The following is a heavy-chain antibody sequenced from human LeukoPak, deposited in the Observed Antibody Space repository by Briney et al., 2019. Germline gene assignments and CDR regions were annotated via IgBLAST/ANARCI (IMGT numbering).Heavy chain of an antibody. Sequence: ASVTVSCKTSGYTLTGYYMHWLRQAPGQGLEWMGWINPNSGDTKYAQKFQGRVTMTRDTSISTAYMELSRLRSDDTAVYYCARERLVAGSKPARWKNDYWGQGTLVTVSS. CDR1: GYTLTGYY. D-gene: IGHD6-19*01. CDR2: INPNSGDT. J-gene: IGHJ4*02. CDR3: ARERLVAGSKPARWKNDY. V-gene: IGHV1-2*02.